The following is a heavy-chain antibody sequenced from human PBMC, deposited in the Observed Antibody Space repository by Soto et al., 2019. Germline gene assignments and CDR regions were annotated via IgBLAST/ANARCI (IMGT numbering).Heavy chain of an antibody. J-gene: IGHJ5*01. CDR1: GATFSTTG. Sequence: QVHLVQSGAEVRKPGSSLRVSCKSSGATFSTTGISWVRQAPGQGLEWMGGIIPLFGTPKYARKVQGRGSITADESTNTVYMELNSLRPDDAAVYYCARASPVICGGDPCYRLDSSFDSWGQGSLVIVSS. CDR2: IIPLFGTP. CDR3: ARASPVICGGDPCYRLDSSFDS. V-gene: IGHV1-69*01. D-gene: IGHD2-21*02.